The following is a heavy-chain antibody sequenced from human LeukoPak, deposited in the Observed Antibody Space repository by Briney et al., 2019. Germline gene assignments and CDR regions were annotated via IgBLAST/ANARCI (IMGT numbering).Heavy chain of an antibody. CDR2: IYTSRST. D-gene: IGHD4-17*01. CDR3: ARGLVSHSPRTVYYYYYMDV. J-gene: IGHJ6*03. V-gene: IGHV4-4*09. Sequence: PSETLSLTCTVSGGSISSYYWSWIRQPPGKGLEWIGYIYTSRSTNYNPSLKSRVTISVDTSKNQFSLKLSSVTAADTAVYYCARGLVSHSPRTVYYYYYMDVWGKGTTVTVSS. CDR1: GGSISSYY.